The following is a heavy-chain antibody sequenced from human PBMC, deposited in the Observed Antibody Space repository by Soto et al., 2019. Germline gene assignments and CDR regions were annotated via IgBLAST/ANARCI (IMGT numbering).Heavy chain of an antibody. D-gene: IGHD6-19*01. CDR3: ARRGWAKQNFDY. Sequence: PSESLSLTCAVSSGSISSSNWWSWVRQPPGKGLEWIGEIYHSGSTNYNPSLKSRVAISVDKSKNPFSLNLSAVSAADTAVYYCARRGWAKQNFDYWGQGTLVTVSS. CDR1: SGSISSSNW. CDR2: IYHSGST. J-gene: IGHJ4*02. V-gene: IGHV4-4*02.